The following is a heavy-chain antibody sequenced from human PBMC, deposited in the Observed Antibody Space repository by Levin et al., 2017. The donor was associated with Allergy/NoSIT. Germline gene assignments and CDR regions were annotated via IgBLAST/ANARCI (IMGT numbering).Heavy chain of an antibody. D-gene: IGHD6-13*01. CDR2: ISWNSGSI. CDR1: GFTFDDYA. V-gene: IGHV3-9*01. CDR3: AKAFQGYSSSWYIDYFDY. J-gene: IGHJ4*02. Sequence: GGSLRLSCAASGFTFDDYAMHWVRQAPGKGLEWVSGISWNSGSIGYADSVKGRFTISRDNAKNSLYLQMNSLRAEDTALYYCAKAFQGYSSSWYIDYFDYWGQGTLVTVSS.